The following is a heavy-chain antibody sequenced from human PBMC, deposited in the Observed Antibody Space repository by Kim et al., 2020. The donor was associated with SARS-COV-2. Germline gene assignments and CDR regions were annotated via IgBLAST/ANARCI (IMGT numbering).Heavy chain of an antibody. V-gene: IGHV4-39*01. J-gene: IGHJ4*02. Sequence: SETLSLTCTVSGGSISSSSYYWGWIRQPPGKGLEWIGSIYYSGSTYYNPSLKSRVTISVDTSKNQFSLKLSSVTAADTAVYYCARTEIAAAGTASFDYWGQGTLVTVSS. CDR3: ARTEIAAAGTASFDY. CDR2: IYYSGST. CDR1: GGSISSSSYY. D-gene: IGHD6-13*01.